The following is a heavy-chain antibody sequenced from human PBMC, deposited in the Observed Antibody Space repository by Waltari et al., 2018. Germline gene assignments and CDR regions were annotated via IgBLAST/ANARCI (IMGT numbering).Heavy chain of an antibody. J-gene: IGHJ4*02. CDR1: GRSSRRSH. CDR2: INHSGST. D-gene: IGHD3-10*01. V-gene: IGHV4-34*01. Sequence: QVQLQQQRARLSTPPETLSLPCAVHGRSSRRSHSTWTRHPPGKGLEWIGEINHSGSTNYNPSLKSRVTISVDTSKNQFSLKLSSVTAADTAVYYCARGRGFRELLGIFDYWGQGTLVTVSS. CDR3: ARGRGFRELLGIFDY.